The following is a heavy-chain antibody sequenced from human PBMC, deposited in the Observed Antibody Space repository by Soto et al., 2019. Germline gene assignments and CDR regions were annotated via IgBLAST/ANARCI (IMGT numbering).Heavy chain of an antibody. V-gene: IGHV1-46*01. D-gene: IGHD3-3*01. J-gene: IGHJ6*02. CDR3: ARGDRPQRSFYYDFWSGYLGYYYYGMDV. CDR2: INPSGGST. Sequence: ASVKVSCKASGYTFTSYYMHWVRQAPGQGLEWMGIINPSGGSTSYAQKFQGRVTMTRDTSTSTVYMELSSLRSEDTAVYYCARGDRPQRSFYYDFWSGYLGYYYYGMDVWGQGTTVTVSS. CDR1: GYTFTSYY.